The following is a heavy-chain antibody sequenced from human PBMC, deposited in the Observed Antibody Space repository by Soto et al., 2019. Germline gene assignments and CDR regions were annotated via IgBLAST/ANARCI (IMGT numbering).Heavy chain of an antibody. V-gene: IGHV4-59*02. CDR1: GGSVTSYY. Sequence: SETLSLTCTVSGGSVTSYYWSWIRQPPGKGLEWIGDIYHSGITKYNPSLKRRITISVDTSKNQFSLKLSSVTAADTAVYYCAREDHIGGYYFDYWGQGTLVTVSS. CDR2: IYHSGIT. J-gene: IGHJ4*02. D-gene: IGHD3-16*01. CDR3: AREDHIGGYYFDY.